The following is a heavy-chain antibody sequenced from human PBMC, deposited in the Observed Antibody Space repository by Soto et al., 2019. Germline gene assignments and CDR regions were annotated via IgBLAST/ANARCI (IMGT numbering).Heavy chain of an antibody. V-gene: IGHV3-30-3*01. CDR3: ARGDREDILVVVGARPGEYGIDI. Sequence: QVQLVESGGGVVQPGGSLRLSCAASGFTFRNHAMHWVRQAPGKGLECLAVIAYDGSNAFYRDSVKGRFTISRDNSKNQMCLHMSSLRSEDTGVYYCARGDREDILVVVGARPGEYGIDIWGQGTTVTVSS. D-gene: IGHD2-15*01. CDR1: GFTFRNHA. J-gene: IGHJ6*02. CDR2: IAYDGSNA.